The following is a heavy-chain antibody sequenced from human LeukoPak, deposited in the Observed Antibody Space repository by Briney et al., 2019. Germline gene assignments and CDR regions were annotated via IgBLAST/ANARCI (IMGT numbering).Heavy chain of an antibody. Sequence: GGSLRLSFAASGFTFSDYWMTWVRPAPGKGLEWVAHIKQDGRERYYGDSVKGRFTISRDNAKNLVYLQMNSLGAEDTAIYYCARGWNYAFRFDYWGQGTLVTVSS. CDR1: GFTFSDYW. J-gene: IGHJ4*02. CDR3: ARGWNYAFRFDY. D-gene: IGHD1-7*01. V-gene: IGHV3-7*01. CDR2: IKQDGRER.